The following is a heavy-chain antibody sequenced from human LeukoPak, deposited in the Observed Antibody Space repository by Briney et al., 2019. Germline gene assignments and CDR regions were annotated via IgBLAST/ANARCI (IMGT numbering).Heavy chain of an antibody. Sequence: GGSLRLSCAASGFTFSSYSMNWVRQAPGKGLEWVSYISSSSSTIYYADSVKGRFTISRDNSKNTLYLQMNSLRAEDTAVYYCAKVFRGGSGYSYYFDYWGQGTLVTVSS. J-gene: IGHJ4*02. D-gene: IGHD3-22*01. CDR1: GFTFSSYS. CDR3: AKVFRGGSGYSYYFDY. V-gene: IGHV3-48*01. CDR2: ISSSSSTI.